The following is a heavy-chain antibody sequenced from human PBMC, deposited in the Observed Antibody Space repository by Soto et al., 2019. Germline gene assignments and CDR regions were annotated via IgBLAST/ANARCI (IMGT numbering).Heavy chain of an antibody. J-gene: IGHJ6*02. CDR2: TIPLFGTT. CDR3: VAELDFGKLSGA. CDR1: GDTFKNSV. D-gene: IGHD3-10*01. Sequence: QVQLVQSGVEVKKPGSSVRVSCKASGDTFKNSVISWVRQAPGQGLEWMGGTIPLFGTTDYAQKFQGRLTITTDESTTTAYMEVSRLTSEDTAVYYCVAELDFGKLSGAWGQGTTVIVSS. V-gene: IGHV1-69*01.